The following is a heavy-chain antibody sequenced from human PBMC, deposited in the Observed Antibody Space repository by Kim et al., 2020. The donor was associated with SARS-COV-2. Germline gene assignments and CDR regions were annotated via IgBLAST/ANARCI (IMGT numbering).Heavy chain of an antibody. CDR3: ARFRGYSYDRLGMDV. CDR1: GGSISSYY. CDR2: IYYSGST. J-gene: IGHJ6*02. V-gene: IGHV4-59*13. D-gene: IGHD5-18*01. Sequence: SETLSLTCTVSGGSISSYYWSWIRQPPGKGLEWIGYIYYSGSTNYNPSLKSRVTISVDTSKNQFSLKLSSVTAADTAVYYCARFRGYSYDRLGMDVWGQGTTVTVSS.